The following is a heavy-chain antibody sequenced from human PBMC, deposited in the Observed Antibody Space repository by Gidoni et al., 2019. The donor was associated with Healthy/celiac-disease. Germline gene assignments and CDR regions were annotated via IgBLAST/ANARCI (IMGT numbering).Heavy chain of an antibody. Sequence: QVQLVQSGAEVKKPGSSLKVSCKASGSTFTSTYMHWVRQAHGQGLEWMGIINPSGGSTSYAKKFQGRVTMTRDTSTSTVYMELSSLRSEDTAVYYCARDSGRRWLQLRGNWFDPWGQGTLVTVSS. D-gene: IGHD5-12*01. V-gene: IGHV1-46*03. J-gene: IGHJ5*02. CDR3: ARDSGRRWLQLRGNWFDP. CDR1: GSTFTSTY. CDR2: INPSGGST.